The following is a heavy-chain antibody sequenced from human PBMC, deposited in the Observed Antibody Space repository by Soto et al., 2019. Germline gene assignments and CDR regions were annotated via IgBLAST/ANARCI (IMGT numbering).Heavy chain of an antibody. CDR3: ARDLWRNYDFWSGSPGGMDV. D-gene: IGHD3-3*01. Sequence: ASVKVSCKASGYTFTGYYMHWVRQAPGQGLEWMGWIYPNSGGTNYAQKFQGRVTMTRDTSISTAYMELSRLRSDDTAVYYCARDLWRNYDFWSGSPGGMDVWGQGTTVTVSS. CDR2: IYPNSGGT. V-gene: IGHV1-2*02. J-gene: IGHJ6*02. CDR1: GYTFTGYY.